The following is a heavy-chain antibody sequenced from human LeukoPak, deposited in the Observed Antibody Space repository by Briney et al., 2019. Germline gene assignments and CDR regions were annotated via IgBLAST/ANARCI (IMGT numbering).Heavy chain of an antibody. J-gene: IGHJ5*02. D-gene: IGHD4-17*01. Sequence: KPSETLSLTCAVSGYSISSGYYWGWIRQPPGKGLEWIGSIYHSGSTYYNPSLKSRVTISVDTSKNQFSLKLSSVTAADTAVYYCVRHTVTRSWFGPWGQGTLVTVSS. CDR1: GYSISSGYY. CDR3: VRHTVTRSWFGP. CDR2: IYHSGST. V-gene: IGHV4-38-2*01.